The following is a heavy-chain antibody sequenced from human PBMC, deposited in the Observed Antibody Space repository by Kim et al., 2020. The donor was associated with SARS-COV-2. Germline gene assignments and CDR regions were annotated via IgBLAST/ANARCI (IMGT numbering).Heavy chain of an antibody. CDR3: SREGGYYNY. D-gene: IGHD3-3*01. J-gene: IGHJ4*02. CDR2: IYSGGSN. Sequence: GGSLRLSCAASGFTVSNNDMSWVRQAPGKGLEWVSVIYSGGSNYYADYVKDRFIITSDNTKNTTYHQMNSMRAEDTAVEYYSREGGYYNYWVQGTLVTV. V-gene: IGHV3-53*01. CDR1: GFTVSNND.